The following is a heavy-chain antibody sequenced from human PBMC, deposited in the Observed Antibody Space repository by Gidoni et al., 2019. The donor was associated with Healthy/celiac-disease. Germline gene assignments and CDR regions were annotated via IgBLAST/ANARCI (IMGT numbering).Heavy chain of an antibody. D-gene: IGHD3-10*01. CDR3: ARDWGFGELLFYFDY. J-gene: IGHJ4*02. CDR2: RWYDGSNK. CDR1: GFTFSSYG. Sequence: QVQLVESGGGVVQPGRSLRLSCAASGFTFSSYGMHWVRQAPGKGLEWVAVRWYDGSNKSYADSVKGRFTISRDNSKNTLYLQMNSLRAEDTAVYYCARDWGFGELLFYFDYWGQGTLVTVSS. V-gene: IGHV3-33*01.